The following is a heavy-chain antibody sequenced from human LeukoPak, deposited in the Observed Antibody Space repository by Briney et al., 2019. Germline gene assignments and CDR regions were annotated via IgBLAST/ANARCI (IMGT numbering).Heavy chain of an antibody. CDR1: GFTFSTYA. J-gene: IGHJ4*02. CDR2: ISGSGGGT. CDR3: AKDNRGVEQWLVPRNDY. V-gene: IGHV3-23*01. Sequence: PGGSLRLSCAASGFTFSTYAMSWVRQAPGKGLEWVSAISGSGGGTYYADSVKGRFTISRDNSKNTLYLQMDSLGAEDTAAYYCAKDNRGVEQWLVPRNDYWGQGTLVTVSS. D-gene: IGHD6-19*01.